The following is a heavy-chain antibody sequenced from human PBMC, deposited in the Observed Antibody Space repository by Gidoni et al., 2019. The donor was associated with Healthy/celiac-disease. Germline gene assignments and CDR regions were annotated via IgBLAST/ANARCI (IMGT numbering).Heavy chain of an antibody. Sequence: EVQLVESGGGLVQPGGSLRLSCAAPGFTFSSYWMHWVRQAPGKGLVGVSRINRDGSSTSYADSVKGRFTISRDNAKNTLYLQMNSLRAEDTAVYYCARIVGATSDDAFDIWGQGTMVTVSS. CDR3: ARIVGATSDDAFDI. CDR1: GFTFSSYW. J-gene: IGHJ3*02. D-gene: IGHD1-26*01. V-gene: IGHV3-74*01. CDR2: INRDGSST.